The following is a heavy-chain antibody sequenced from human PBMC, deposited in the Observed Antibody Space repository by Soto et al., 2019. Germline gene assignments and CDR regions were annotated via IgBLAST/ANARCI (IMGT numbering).Heavy chain of an antibody. CDR2: IKSKTDGGTT. V-gene: IGHV3-15*07. Sequence: PGGSLRLSCAASGFTFSNAWMNWVRQAPGKGLEWVGRIKSKTDGGTTDYAAPVKGRFTISRDDSKNTLYLQMNSLKTEDTAVYYCTTGGIPYDFCSGFYGAYYYYGMDIRCQQTTVTVSS. J-gene: IGHJ6*02. D-gene: IGHD3-3*01. CDR1: GFTFSNAW. CDR3: TTGGIPYDFCSGFYGAYYYYGMDI.